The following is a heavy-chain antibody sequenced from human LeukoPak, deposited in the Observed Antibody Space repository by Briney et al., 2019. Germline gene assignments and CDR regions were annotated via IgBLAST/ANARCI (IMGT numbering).Heavy chain of an antibody. J-gene: IGHJ5*02. CDR2: INTYNGNT. CDR3: VRDRPHNWFDP. CDR1: GYSFTSNG. V-gene: IGHV1-18*01. Sequence: ASVKVSCKASGYSFTSNGINWVRQAPGQGLEWMGWINTYNGNTNYVQRLQGRVTMTRDTSITTAYMELNRLTSDDTAVYYCVRDRPHNWFDPWGQGTLVTVSS.